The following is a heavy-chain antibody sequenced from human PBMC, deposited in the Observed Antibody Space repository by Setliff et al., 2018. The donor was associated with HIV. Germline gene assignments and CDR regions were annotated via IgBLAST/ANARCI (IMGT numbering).Heavy chain of an antibody. D-gene: IGHD3-22*01. J-gene: IGHJ4*02. CDR2: VYYSGTT. CDR3: ARKYLVNVFDY. CDR1: GGSLSSYY. Sequence: SETLSLTCSVFGGSLSSYYWSWIRQPPGKGLEWIGYVYYSGTTNYNPSLKSRVSMSVDTSKNQFSLRLSSVTAADTAVYYCARKYLVNVFDYWGQGMLVTVSS. V-gene: IGHV4-59*01.